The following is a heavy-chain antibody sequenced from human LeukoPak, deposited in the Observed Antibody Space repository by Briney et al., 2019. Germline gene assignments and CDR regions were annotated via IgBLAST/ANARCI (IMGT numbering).Heavy chain of an antibody. CDR2: IYYSGST. CDR1: GGSISSSSYY. Sequence: SETLSLTCTVSGGSISSSSYYWGWIRQPPGKGPEWIGSIYYSGSTYYNPSLKSRVTISVDTSKNQFSLKLSSVTAADTAVYYCARHGGENWFDPWGQGTLVTVSS. V-gene: IGHV4-39*01. D-gene: IGHD3-16*01. J-gene: IGHJ5*02. CDR3: ARHGGENWFDP.